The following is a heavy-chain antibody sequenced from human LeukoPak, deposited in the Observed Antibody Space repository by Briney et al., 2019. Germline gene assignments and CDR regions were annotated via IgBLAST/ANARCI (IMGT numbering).Heavy chain of an antibody. D-gene: IGHD6-13*01. J-gene: IGHJ5*02. V-gene: IGHV4-38-2*02. Sequence: SETLSLTCTVSGYSISSGYYWGWIRQPPGKGLEWIGSIYHSGSTYYNPSLKSRVTISVDTSKNQFSLKLSSVTAADTAVYYCARGRHGSLFDPWGQGTLVTVSS. CDR3: ARGRHGSLFDP. CDR1: GYSISSGYY. CDR2: IYHSGST.